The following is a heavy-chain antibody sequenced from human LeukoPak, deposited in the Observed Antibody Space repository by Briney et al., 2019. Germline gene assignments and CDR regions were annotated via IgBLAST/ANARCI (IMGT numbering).Heavy chain of an antibody. CDR3: ARGSIRYGSGKRY. D-gene: IGHD3-10*01. Sequence: SETLSLTCAVYGGSFSGYYWSWIRQPPGKGLEWIGEINHSGSTNYNPSLKSRVTISVDTSKNQFSLKLSSVTAADTAVYYCARGSIRYGSGKRYWGQGTLVTVSS. V-gene: IGHV4-34*01. J-gene: IGHJ4*02. CDR1: GGSFSGYY. CDR2: INHSGST.